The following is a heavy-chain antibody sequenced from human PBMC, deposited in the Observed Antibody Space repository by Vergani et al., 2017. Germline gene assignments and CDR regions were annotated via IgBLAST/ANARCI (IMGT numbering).Heavy chain of an antibody. J-gene: IGHJ4*02. CDR1: GYTFTGYY. D-gene: IGHD1-26*01. Sequence: QVQLVQSGAEVKKPGASVKVSCKASGYTFTGYYMPWVRQAPGQGLEWMGWINPNSGGTNYARKFQGRVTMTRDTSISTAYMELSRLRSDDTAVYYCAKVSVGATYYFDYWGQGTLVTVSS. V-gene: IGHV1-2*02. CDR2: INPNSGGT. CDR3: AKVSVGATYYFDY.